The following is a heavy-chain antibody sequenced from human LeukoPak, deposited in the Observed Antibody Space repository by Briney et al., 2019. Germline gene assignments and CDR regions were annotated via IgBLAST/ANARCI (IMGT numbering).Heavy chain of an antibody. CDR2: IYYSGST. CDR3: ARGVEGYMIVVVTPPFFDY. CDR1: GGSISSGGYY. Sequence: SETLSLTCTVSGGSISSGGYYWSWIRQHPGKGLEWIGYIYYSGSTYYNPSLKSRVTISVDTSKNQFSLKLSSVTAADTAVYYCARGVEGYMIVVVTPPFFDYWGQGTLVTVSS. V-gene: IGHV4-31*03. J-gene: IGHJ4*02. D-gene: IGHD3-22*01.